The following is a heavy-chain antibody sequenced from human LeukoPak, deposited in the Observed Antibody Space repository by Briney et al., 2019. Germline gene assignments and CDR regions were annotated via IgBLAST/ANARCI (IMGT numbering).Heavy chain of an antibody. Sequence: GGSLRLPCAASGFTFSSYGMHWVRQAPGKGLEWVAVISYDGSNKYYADSVKGRFTISRDNSKNTLYLQMNSLRAEDTAVYYCAKDAKRLRSPDYWGQGTLVTVSS. V-gene: IGHV3-30*18. CDR2: ISYDGSNK. J-gene: IGHJ4*02. CDR3: AKDAKRLRSPDY. CDR1: GFTFSSYG. D-gene: IGHD5-12*01.